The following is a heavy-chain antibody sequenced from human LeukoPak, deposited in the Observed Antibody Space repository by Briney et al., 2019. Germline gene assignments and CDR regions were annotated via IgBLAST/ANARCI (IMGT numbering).Heavy chain of an antibody. V-gene: IGHV4-34*01. CDR1: GGSFSGYY. Sequence: SETLSLTCAVYGGSFSGYYWSWIRQPPGKGLEWIGEINHSGSTNYNPSLKSRVTISVDTSTTQYSLTLNSVTAADTAVYYCARSKASDTSTIYRKLSGWFDPWGQGILVTVSS. CDR2: INHSGST. CDR3: ARSKASDTSTIYRKLSGWFDP. D-gene: IGHD5-24*01. J-gene: IGHJ5*02.